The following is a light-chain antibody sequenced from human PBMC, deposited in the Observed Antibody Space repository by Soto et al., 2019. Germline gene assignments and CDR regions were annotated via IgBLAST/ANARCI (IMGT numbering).Light chain of an antibody. V-gene: IGKV2-28*01. CDR3: MQALQTPRT. Sequence: DVVMTQSPLSLPVTPGEAASLSCRASQSLLHKNGNTYFNWYLQRPGQSPQLLIYMGFKRASGVPDRFSGSGSGTDFTLQIIRVEAEDAGVYYCMQALQTPRTFGQGTKVEIK. CDR1: QSLLHKNGNTY. J-gene: IGKJ1*01. CDR2: MGF.